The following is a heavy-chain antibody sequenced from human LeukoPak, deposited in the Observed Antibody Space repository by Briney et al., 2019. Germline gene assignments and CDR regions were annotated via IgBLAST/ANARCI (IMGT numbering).Heavy chain of an antibody. CDR2: IRYDGKNK. Sequence: GGSLRLSCAASGFPFSDFGMHWVRQAPGKGLEGVAFIRYDGKNKDYADSVKGRFTISRDDSKNTLYLQMNNLRAEDTAVYYCAKTIPAIRGEIDYWGQGTLVTVSS. D-gene: IGHD3-10*01. CDR1: GFPFSDFG. J-gene: IGHJ4*02. V-gene: IGHV3-30*02. CDR3: AKTIPAIRGEIDY.